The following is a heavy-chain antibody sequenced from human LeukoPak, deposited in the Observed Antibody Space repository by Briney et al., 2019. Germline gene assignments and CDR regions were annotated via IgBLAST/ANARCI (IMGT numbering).Heavy chain of an antibody. Sequence: PSETLSLTCTVSGGSIGSYYWSWIRQPPGKGLEWIGYIYYSGSTNYNPSLKSRVTISVDTSKNQFSLKLSSVTAADTAVYFCARGRIAVAGYYFDYWGQGTLVTVSS. CDR3: ARGRIAVAGYYFDY. CDR1: GGSIGSYY. CDR2: IYYSGST. J-gene: IGHJ4*02. D-gene: IGHD6-19*01. V-gene: IGHV4-59*01.